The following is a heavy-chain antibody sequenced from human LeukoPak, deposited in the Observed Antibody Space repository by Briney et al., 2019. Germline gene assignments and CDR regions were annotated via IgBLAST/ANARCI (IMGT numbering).Heavy chain of an antibody. CDR2: INPNSGGT. CDR3: ARAQEERWLQLEGCYYGMDV. Sequence: APVKVSCKASGYTFTGYYMHWVRQAPGQGLEWMGRINPNSGGTNYAQKFQGRVTMTRDTSISTAYMELSRLRSDDTAVYYCARAQEERWLQLEGCYYGMDVWGQGTTVTVSS. CDR1: GYTFTGYY. V-gene: IGHV1-2*06. J-gene: IGHJ6*02. D-gene: IGHD5-24*01.